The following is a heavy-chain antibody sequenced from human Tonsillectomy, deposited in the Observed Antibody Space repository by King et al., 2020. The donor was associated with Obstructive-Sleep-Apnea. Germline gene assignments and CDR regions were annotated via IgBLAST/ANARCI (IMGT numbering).Heavy chain of an antibody. CDR2: ISYDGSNK. V-gene: IGHV3-30*18. CDR1: GFTFSSYG. CDR3: AKVQWVRSGGPFDY. J-gene: IGHJ4*02. Sequence: VQLVESGGGVVQPGRSLRLSCAASGFTFSSYGMHWVRQAPGKGLEWVALISYDGSNKYYADSVKGRFTISRDNSKHTLYLQMNSLGADDTAVYYCAKVQWVRSGGPFDYWGQGTLVTVSS. D-gene: IGHD5-12*01.